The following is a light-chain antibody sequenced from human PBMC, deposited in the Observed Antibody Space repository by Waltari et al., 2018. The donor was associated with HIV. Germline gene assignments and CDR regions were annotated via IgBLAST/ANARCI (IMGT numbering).Light chain of an antibody. Sequence: EIVLTQSPGTLSLSPGERATLSCRASQSVSSSYLAWYQQKPGQAPRLLIYTASTRATGIPDRFSGSGSGTDFTLTISRLEPEDFAVNYCQQYGSSPRTFGQGTKVETK. CDR3: QQYGSSPRT. J-gene: IGKJ1*01. CDR2: TAS. CDR1: QSVSSSY. V-gene: IGKV3-20*01.